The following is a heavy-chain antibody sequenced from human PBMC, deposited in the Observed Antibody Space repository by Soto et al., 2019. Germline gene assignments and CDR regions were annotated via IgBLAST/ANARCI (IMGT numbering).Heavy chain of an antibody. CDR3: AHRSSLVRGALDY. CDR1: GFSLRTRGMG. Sequence: GSGPTLVNPTQTLTLTCTFSGFSLRTRGMGVGWIRQPPGQALEWLALIYWDDDKLYSPSLKTRLSISKDTSKNQVVLTMANMDPLDTATYFCAHRSSLVRGALDYWGQGTLVTVSS. J-gene: IGHJ4*02. CDR2: IYWDDDK. V-gene: IGHV2-5*02. D-gene: IGHD3-10*01.